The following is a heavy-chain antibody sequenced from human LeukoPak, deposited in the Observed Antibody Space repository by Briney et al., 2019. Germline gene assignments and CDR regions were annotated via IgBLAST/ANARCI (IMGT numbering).Heavy chain of an antibody. CDR1: GDSIRNDYW. CDR3: ARKQHLEPSSYYYYHMDV. CDR2: IYHSGST. V-gene: IGHV4-4*02. Sequence: SETLSLTCVVSGDSIRNDYWWNWVRQPPGKGLEWIGEIYHSGSTNYNPSLKSRVSISVDKSKNQFSLKLTSVTAADTAMYYCARKQHLEPSSYYYYHMDVWGKGTTVTVS. J-gene: IGHJ6*03. D-gene: IGHD6-13*01.